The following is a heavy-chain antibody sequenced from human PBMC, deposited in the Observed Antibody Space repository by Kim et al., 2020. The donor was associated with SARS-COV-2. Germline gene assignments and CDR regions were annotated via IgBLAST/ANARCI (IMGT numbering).Heavy chain of an antibody. Sequence: YAHPGQGRFTISGDNSKDTLYLQMNSLRAEDTAVYYCAKDKKRAGDVIDYWGQGTLVTVSS. J-gene: IGHJ4*02. V-gene: IGHV3-23*01. CDR3: AKDKKRAGDVIDY. D-gene: IGHD7-27*01.